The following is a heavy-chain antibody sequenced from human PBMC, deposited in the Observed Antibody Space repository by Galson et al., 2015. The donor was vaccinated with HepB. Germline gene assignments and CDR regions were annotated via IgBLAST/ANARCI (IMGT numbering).Heavy chain of an antibody. CDR1: GFTFSSYW. CDR2: IKQDGSEK. V-gene: IGHV3-7*01. CDR3: ARYCSSTSCYTNYYYYGMDV. Sequence: SLRLSCAASGFTFSSYWMSWVRQAPGKGLEWVANIKQDGSEKYYVDSVKGRFTISRDNAKNSLYLQMNSLRAKDTAVYYCARYCSSTSCYTNYYYYGMDVWGQGTTVTVSS. D-gene: IGHD2-2*02. J-gene: IGHJ6*02.